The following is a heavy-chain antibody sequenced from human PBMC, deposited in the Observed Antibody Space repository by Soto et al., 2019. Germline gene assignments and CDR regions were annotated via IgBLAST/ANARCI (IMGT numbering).Heavy chain of an antibody. V-gene: IGHV3-23*01. Sequence: GGSLRLSCAASGFTFDNYGMSWVRRAPGKGLEWVSTVSGSGGSTYYAASVKGRFTISREYSKNTLYLQMNSLRAEDTAVYFCARQRSYNSGFFDYCSQGTLVTVSS. CDR3: ARQRSYNSGFFDY. J-gene: IGHJ4*02. CDR2: VSGSGGST. CDR1: GFTFDNYG. D-gene: IGHD6-19*01.